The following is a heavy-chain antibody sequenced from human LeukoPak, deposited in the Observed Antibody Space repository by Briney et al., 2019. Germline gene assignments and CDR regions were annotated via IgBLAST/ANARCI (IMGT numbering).Heavy chain of an antibody. D-gene: IGHD6-13*01. Sequence: GGSLRLSCAASGFTFSSYGMSWVRQAPGKGLEWVSSISSSSSYIYYADSVKGRFTISRDNAKNSLYLQMNSLRAEDTAVYYCARASSWETFDYWGQGTLVTVSS. CDR1: GFTFSSYG. CDR3: ARASSWETFDY. V-gene: IGHV3-21*01. J-gene: IGHJ4*02. CDR2: ISSSSSYI.